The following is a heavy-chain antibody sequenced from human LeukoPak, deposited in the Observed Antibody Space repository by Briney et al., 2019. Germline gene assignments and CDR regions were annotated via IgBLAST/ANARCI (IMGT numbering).Heavy chain of an antibody. J-gene: IGHJ3*02. CDR1: GFTFSTYW. V-gene: IGHV3-7*01. CDR2: IKQDGNQN. Sequence: GGSLRLSCVASGFTFSTYWMTWARQAPGKGLEWVANIKQDGNQNYYVDSVRGRFTISRDNSKNSLYLQMDSLRVDDTAVYYCARDVEMFSTTWSDAFDIWGQGTMVTVSS. CDR3: ARDVEMFSTTWSDAFDI. D-gene: IGHD6-13*01.